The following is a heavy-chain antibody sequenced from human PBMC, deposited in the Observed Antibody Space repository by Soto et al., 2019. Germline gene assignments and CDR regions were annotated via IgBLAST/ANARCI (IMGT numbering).Heavy chain of an antibody. J-gene: IGHJ5*02. CDR2: IYYSGST. V-gene: IGHV4-59*08. CDR1: GGCISSYY. CDR3: ERLLYGSESWFDH. Sequence: TLSLTCTVSGGCISSYYWSWFGQPPGKGLEWIGYIYYSGSTNYNPSLKSRVTISVDTSKTQFSLKLSSVNAADKAVYDCERLLYGSESWFDHWGQGTLVTV. D-gene: IGHD3-10*01.